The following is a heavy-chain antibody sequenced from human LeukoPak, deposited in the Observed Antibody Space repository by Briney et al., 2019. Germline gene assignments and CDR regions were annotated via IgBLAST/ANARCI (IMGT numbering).Heavy chain of an antibody. V-gene: IGHV3-23*01. Sequence: GGSLRLSCAASGFTFTSYSMNWVRQAPGKGLEWVSTISGGGGSTYYADSVKGRFTISRDNSKNALYLQVNSLRAEDTAVYYCAKGGKWDVTPFDYWGQGTLVTVSS. D-gene: IGHD1-26*01. CDR2: ISGGGGST. J-gene: IGHJ4*02. CDR1: GFTFTSYS. CDR3: AKGGKWDVTPFDY.